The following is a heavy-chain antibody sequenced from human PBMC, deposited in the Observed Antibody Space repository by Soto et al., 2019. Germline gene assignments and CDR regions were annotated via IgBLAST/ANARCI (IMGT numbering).Heavy chain of an antibody. CDR3: ARRYGGNFDF. CDR1: VTSINNNKYD. D-gene: IGHD1-26*01. J-gene: IGHJ4*02. CDR2: IYYDGST. Sequence: PSETLSLTCTVSVTSINNNKYDWGWIRQTPGKGLEWIGSIYYDGSTYFNSPLKSRVTISVDTSKNQFSLKLSSVTAADTAVYYCARRYGGNFDFWGQGTLVTVSS. V-gene: IGHV4-39*07.